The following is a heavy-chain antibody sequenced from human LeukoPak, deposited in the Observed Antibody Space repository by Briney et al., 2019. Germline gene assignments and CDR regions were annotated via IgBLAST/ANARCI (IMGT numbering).Heavy chain of an antibody. D-gene: IGHD6-13*01. CDR3: AVGFTPAEYSSSWYRFQIKTLEY. V-gene: IGHV4-39*07. J-gene: IGHJ4*02. CDR1: GGSIVDSRYY. CDR2: IYYEGIT. Sequence: SETLSLTCTVSGGSIVDSRYYWGWIRQPPGKGLEWIGGIYYEGITQYNPSLKSRVTMSVDTSKNQFSLKLSSVTAADTAVYYCAVGFTPAEYSSSWYRFQIKTLEYWGQGTLVTVSS.